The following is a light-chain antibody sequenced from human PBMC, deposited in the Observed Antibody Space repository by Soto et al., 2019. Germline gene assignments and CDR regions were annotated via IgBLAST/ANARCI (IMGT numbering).Light chain of an antibody. J-gene: IGLJ2*01. Sequence: SYELTQPPSVSVAPGQTARITCGGNNIGNKRVHWYQQNPGRAPVLVVYDDGDRPSGIPERFSGSNSGNTATLTLSRVEAGDEADYFCQVWDSLTDHPVFGGGTQLTVL. CDR3: QVWDSLTDHPV. V-gene: IGLV3-21*02. CDR1: NIGNKR. CDR2: DDG.